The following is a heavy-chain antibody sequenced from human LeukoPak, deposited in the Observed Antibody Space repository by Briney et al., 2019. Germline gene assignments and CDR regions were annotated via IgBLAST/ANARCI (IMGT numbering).Heavy chain of an antibody. Sequence: SETLSLTCAVYGGSFSGYYWRGSRQPPGKGLEWIGAINHSGSTNYNPSLKSRVTISVDTSKNQFSLKLSSVTAADTAVYYCASLGDDRSGYPFDYWGQGTLVTVSS. CDR3: ASLGDDRSGYPFDY. D-gene: IGHD3-22*01. V-gene: IGHV4-34*01. J-gene: IGHJ4*02. CDR1: GGSFSGYY. CDR2: INHSGST.